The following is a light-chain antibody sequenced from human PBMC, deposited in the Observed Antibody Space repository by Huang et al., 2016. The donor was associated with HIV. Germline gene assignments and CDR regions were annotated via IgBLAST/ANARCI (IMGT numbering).Light chain of an antibody. V-gene: IGKV1-5*03. J-gene: IGKJ1*01. CDR2: KAS. CDR3: QQYNTYWT. Sequence: DIQMTQFPSTLSASVGDRVTITCRASQSISSWLAWYQQKLGKAPKLLIYKASSLESGVPSRFSGSGSVTEFTLTISSLQPDDFATYYCQQYNTYWTFGQGTKVEIK. CDR1: QSISSW.